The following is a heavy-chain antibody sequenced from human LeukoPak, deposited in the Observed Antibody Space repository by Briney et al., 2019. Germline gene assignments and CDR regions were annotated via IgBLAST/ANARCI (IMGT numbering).Heavy chain of an antibody. CDR1: GGSISSYY. CDR2: IYTSGST. V-gene: IGHV4-4*07. D-gene: IGHD3-3*01. Sequence: SETLSLTCTVSGGSISSYYWSWIRQPAGKGLEWIGRIYTSGSTNYNPSFKSRVTMSVDTSKNQFSLKLSSVTAADTAVYYCAREDDFWSGHDAFDIWGQGTMVTVSS. J-gene: IGHJ3*02. CDR3: AREDDFWSGHDAFDI.